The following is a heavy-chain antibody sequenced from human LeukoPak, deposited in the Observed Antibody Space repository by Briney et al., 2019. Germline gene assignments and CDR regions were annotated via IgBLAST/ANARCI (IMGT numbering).Heavy chain of an antibody. D-gene: IGHD1-26*01. CDR2: VNPNNGVP. Sequence: GASVKVFCKASGYTFTGYYMHWVRQAPGQGLEWMGRVNPNNGVPNYAQKFQGRVTMTRDPAISTAYMELSSLRSGDTAVYFCAREVGYSSSYYGRFDPWGQGTLVTVSS. V-gene: IGHV1-2*06. CDR1: GYTFTGYY. CDR3: AREVGYSSSYYGRFDP. J-gene: IGHJ5*02.